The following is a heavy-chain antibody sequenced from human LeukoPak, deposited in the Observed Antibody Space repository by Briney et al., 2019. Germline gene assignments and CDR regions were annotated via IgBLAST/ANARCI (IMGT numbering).Heavy chain of an antibody. J-gene: IGHJ2*01. CDR1: GFTFTDYY. D-gene: IGHD5-24*01. CDR3: ARVHVEGWFFDL. V-gene: IGHV3-11*04. Sequence: PGGSLRLSCAASGFTFTDYYMTWIREAPGKGLEGVSYISIRGTTIFYTDSLKGRFTISRDNAKNSLYLQMNSLRTEDTAVYYCARVHVEGWFFDLWGRGTLVTVSS. CDR2: ISIRGTTI.